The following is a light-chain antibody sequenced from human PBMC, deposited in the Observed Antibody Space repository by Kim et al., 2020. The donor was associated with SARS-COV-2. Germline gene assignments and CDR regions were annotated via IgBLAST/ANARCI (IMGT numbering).Light chain of an antibody. CDR3: QQLNNYPFT. CDR2: AAS. J-gene: IGKJ1*01. CDR1: QGIPSY. V-gene: IGKV1-9*01. Sequence: APLGNRVTIPSRPSQGIPSYLAWYHQNPGQAPQLLIYAASTLQSGVPSSFSGSGSGTDFTLTISSLQPEDFATYYCQQLNNYPFTFGQGTTVDIK.